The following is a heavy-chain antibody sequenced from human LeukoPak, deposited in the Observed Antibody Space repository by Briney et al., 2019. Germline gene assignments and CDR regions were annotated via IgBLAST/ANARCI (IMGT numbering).Heavy chain of an antibody. V-gene: IGHV4-30-2*01. CDR3: ARYFDWLSSNWFDP. D-gene: IGHD3-9*01. J-gene: IGHJ5*02. CDR1: GGSISSGGYS. CDR2: IYHGGST. Sequence: PQTLSLTCAVSGGSISSGGYSWSWIRQPPGKGLEWIRYIYHGGSTYYNPSLKSRVTISVDRSKNQFSLKLSSVTAADTAVYYCARYFDWLSSNWFDPWGQGTLVTVSA.